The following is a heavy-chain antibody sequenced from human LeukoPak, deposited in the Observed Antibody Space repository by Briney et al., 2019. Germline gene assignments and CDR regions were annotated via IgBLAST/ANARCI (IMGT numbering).Heavy chain of an antibody. D-gene: IGHD1-26*01. Sequence: SVKVSCKASGGTFSSYAISWVRQAPGQGLEWMGGIIPIFGTANYAQKFQGRVTITADKSTSTAYMELSSLRSEDTAVYYCARDRIVGAPNPYSYYYMDVWGKGTTVTVSS. J-gene: IGHJ6*03. CDR2: IIPIFGTA. CDR1: GGTFSSYA. V-gene: IGHV1-69*06. CDR3: ARDRIVGAPNPYSYYYMDV.